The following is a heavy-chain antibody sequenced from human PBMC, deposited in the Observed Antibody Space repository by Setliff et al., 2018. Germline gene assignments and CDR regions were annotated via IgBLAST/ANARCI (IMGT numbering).Heavy chain of an antibody. D-gene: IGHD2-15*01. CDR1: GGTFSSYG. Sequence: GASVKVSCKASGGTFSSYGISWVRQAPGQGLEWMGGIIPIFGTANYAQKFQDRVTITTDESTSTAYMELDSLRSEDTAVYYCARSPAVLGIVYLDPWGQGTLVTVSS. V-gene: IGHV1-69*05. J-gene: IGHJ5*02. CDR2: IIPIFGTA. CDR3: ARSPAVLGIVYLDP.